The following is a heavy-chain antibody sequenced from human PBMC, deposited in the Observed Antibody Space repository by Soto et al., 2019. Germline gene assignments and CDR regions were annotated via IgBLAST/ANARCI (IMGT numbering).Heavy chain of an antibody. CDR1: GGSISSGGYY. CDR3: ARGLIVGATLDY. D-gene: IGHD1-26*01. V-gene: IGHV4-31*03. Sequence: QVQLQESGPGLVKPSQTLSLTCTVSGGSISSGGYYWSWTRQHPGKGLEWIGYIYYSGSTYYNPSLKSRVTISVDTSKNQFSLKLSSVTAADTAVYYCARGLIVGATLDYWGQGTLVTVSS. J-gene: IGHJ4*02. CDR2: IYYSGST.